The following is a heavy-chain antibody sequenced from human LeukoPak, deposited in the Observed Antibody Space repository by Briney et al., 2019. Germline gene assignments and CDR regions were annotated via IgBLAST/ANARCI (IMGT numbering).Heavy chain of an antibody. CDR1: GGTFSSYT. CDR3: ARDLRENWFDP. CDR2: IIPILGIA. Sequence: GSSVKVSCKASGGTFSSYTISWVRQAPGQGLEWMGRIIPILGIANYAQKFQGRVTITADKSTSTAYMGLSSLRSEDTAVYYCARDLRENWFDPWGQGTLVTVSS. V-gene: IGHV1-69*04. J-gene: IGHJ5*02.